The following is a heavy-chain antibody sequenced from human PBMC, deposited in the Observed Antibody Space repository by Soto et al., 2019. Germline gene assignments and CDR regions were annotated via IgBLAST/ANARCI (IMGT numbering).Heavy chain of an antibody. CDR2: ISSGGRST. V-gene: IGHV3-11*01. J-gene: IGHJ6*02. CDR3: ARDPGLPRGMAV. D-gene: IGHD3-16*01. CDR1: GFTFKDYY. Sequence: QVRLVESGGDLVKPGGSLRLSCEGSGFTFKDYYMSWIREAPGKGLEWIAFISSGGRSTYYAHSVRGRFTISRDDAKNSLFLQMHGLTVEDTALYSCARDPGLPRGMAVWGQGTTVIVSS.